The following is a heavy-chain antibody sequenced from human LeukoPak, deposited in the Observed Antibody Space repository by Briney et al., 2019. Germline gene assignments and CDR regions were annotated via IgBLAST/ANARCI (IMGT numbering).Heavy chain of an antibody. CDR1: AFTFSSYG. D-gene: IGHD3-10*01. Sequence: GRSLRLSCAASAFTFSSYGMHWVRQAPGKGLEWVAVIWYDGSNKYYADSVKGRFTISRDNSKNTLYLQMNSLRAEDTAVYYCARDYYGSGRAFDYWGQGTLVTVSS. CDR2: IWYDGSNK. V-gene: IGHV3-33*08. J-gene: IGHJ4*02. CDR3: ARDYYGSGRAFDY.